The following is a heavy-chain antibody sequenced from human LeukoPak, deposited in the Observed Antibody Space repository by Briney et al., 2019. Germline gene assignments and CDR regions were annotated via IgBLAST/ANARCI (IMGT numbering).Heavy chain of an antibody. D-gene: IGHD6-6*01. J-gene: IGHJ4*02. CDR3: ARTRLRPPFDD. Sequence: PGGSLTLTCAASGFTCSSYDMNWARQAPGKGLEWVSYISSSGSTIYYADSVKGRFTISRDNAKNSLYLQMNSLRAEDTAVYYCARTRLRPPFDDWGQGTLVTVSS. CDR2: ISSSGSTI. CDR1: GFTCSSYD. V-gene: IGHV3-48*03.